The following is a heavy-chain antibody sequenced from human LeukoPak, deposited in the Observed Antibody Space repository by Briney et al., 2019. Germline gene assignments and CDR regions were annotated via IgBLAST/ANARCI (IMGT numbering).Heavy chain of an antibody. V-gene: IGHV3-73*01. CDR3: TRPGAPWCSSTSCYAFDI. J-gene: IGHJ3*02. CDR1: GFTFSGSA. D-gene: IGHD2-2*01. CDR2: IRSKANSYAT. Sequence: PGGSLRLSCAASGFTFSGSAMHWVRQASGKGLEWVGRIRSKANSYATAYAASVKGRFTISRDDSKNTAYLQMNSLKTEDTAVYYCTRPGAPWCSSTSCYAFDIWGQGTMVTVSS.